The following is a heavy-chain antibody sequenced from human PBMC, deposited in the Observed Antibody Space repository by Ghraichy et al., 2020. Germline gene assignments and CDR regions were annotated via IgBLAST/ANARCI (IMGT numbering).Heavy chain of an antibody. Sequence: SQTLSLTCGISGDSVSSNGITWNWIRQSPSRGLEWLGRTYYKSKWYNDYAISVKGRIIVNPETSRNQFSLQLNSVTPEDSAIYYCTRDRVPLNRGIIYDYYGMDVWGQGTTVTVSS. D-gene: IGHD3-10*01. CDR2: TYYKSKWYN. J-gene: IGHJ6*02. V-gene: IGHV6-1*01. CDR3: TRDRVPLNRGIIYDYYGMDV. CDR1: GDSVSSNGIT.